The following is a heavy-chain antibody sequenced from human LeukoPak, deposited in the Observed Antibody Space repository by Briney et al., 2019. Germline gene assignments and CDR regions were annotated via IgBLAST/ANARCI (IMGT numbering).Heavy chain of an antibody. D-gene: IGHD6-19*01. CDR3: ARAGYSSGWYYFDY. Sequence: SETLSLTCTVSGGSISSYYWSWIRQPAGKGLEWIGRIYTSWSTNYNPSLKSRVTMSVDTSKNQFSLKLSSVTAADTAVYYCARAGYSSGWYYFDYWGQGSLVTVSS. J-gene: IGHJ4*02. CDR1: GGSISSYY. V-gene: IGHV4-4*07. CDR2: IYTSWST.